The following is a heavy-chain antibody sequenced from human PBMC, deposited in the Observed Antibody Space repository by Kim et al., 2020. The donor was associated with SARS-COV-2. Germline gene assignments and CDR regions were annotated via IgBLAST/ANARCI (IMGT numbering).Heavy chain of an antibody. D-gene: IGHD3-10*01. CDR2: ISSSSSYI. Sequence: GGSLRLSCAASGFTFSSYSMNWVRQAPGKGLEWVSSISSSSSYIYYADSVKGRFTISRDNAKNSLYLQMNSLRAEDTAVYYCARDPRDYYGSGSYDYWFDPWGQGTLFTVSS. V-gene: IGHV3-21*01. J-gene: IGHJ5*02. CDR3: ARDPRDYYGSGSYDYWFDP. CDR1: GFTFSSYS.